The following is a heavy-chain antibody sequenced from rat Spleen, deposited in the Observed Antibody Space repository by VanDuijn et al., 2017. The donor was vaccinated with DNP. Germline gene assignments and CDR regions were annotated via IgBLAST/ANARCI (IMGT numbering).Heavy chain of an antibody. V-gene: IGHV5-7*01. CDR3: AGRPPPTRGPFDY. CDR2: LSYNGGTP. D-gene: IGHD1-4*01. CDR1: GITFSDHN. J-gene: IGHJ2*01. Sequence: EVQLVESGGGLVQPGRSLKLSCAVSGITFSDHNMAWVRQAPKKSLEWVATLSYNGGTPYYRDSVKGRFTISRDNAKSTLYLQMDSLRSEDTGAYYCAGRPPPTRGPFDYWGQGVTVTVSS.